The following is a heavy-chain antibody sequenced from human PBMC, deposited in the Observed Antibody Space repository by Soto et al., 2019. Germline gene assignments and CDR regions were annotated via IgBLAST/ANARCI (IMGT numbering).Heavy chain of an antibody. V-gene: IGHV3-13*05. J-gene: IGHJ6*02. CDR3: ARTRSSSYGMDV. D-gene: IGHD6-6*01. Sequence: GSLRLSCAASGFTFSSSTMHWVRQATGKGLEWVSAIGTAGDPYYPGSVKGRFTISRENAKNSLYLQMNSLRAGDTAVYYCARTRSSSYGMDVWGQGTTVTVSS. CDR2: IGTAGDP. CDR1: GFTFSSST.